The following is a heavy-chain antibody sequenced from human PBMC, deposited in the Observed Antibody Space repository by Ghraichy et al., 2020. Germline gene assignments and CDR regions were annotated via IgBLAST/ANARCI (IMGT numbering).Heavy chain of an antibody. D-gene: IGHD2/OR15-2a*01. Sequence: GESLNISCKGSGFSFISYWIAWVRQVPGKGPEWMGIISPGDSDDRYSPSFQGQVTISADKDISTAYLQWDSLKASDTAMYYCARLPGDSTRWYANYWGQGTLVTVSS. CDR2: ISPGDSDD. V-gene: IGHV5-51*01. CDR1: GFSFISYW. CDR3: ARLPGDSTRWYANY. J-gene: IGHJ4*02.